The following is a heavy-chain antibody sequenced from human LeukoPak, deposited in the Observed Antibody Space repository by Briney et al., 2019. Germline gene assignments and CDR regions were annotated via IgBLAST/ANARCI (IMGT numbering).Heavy chain of an antibody. CDR2: INYSGST. CDR3: ARGRSVDYDFWSGYRYIRGHYGMDV. J-gene: IGHJ6*02. Sequence: PSETLSLTCAVYGGSFSGYYWSWIRQPPGKGLEWIGEINYSGSTNYNPSLKSRVTISVDTSKNQFSLKLSSVTAADTAVYYCARGRSVDYDFWSGYRYIRGHYGMDVWGQGTTVTVSS. CDR1: GGSFSGYY. V-gene: IGHV4-34*01. D-gene: IGHD3-3*01.